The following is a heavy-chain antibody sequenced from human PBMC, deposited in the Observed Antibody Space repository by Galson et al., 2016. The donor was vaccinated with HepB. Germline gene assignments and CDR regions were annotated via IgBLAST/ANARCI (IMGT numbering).Heavy chain of an antibody. CDR2: ISSSSSPI. D-gene: IGHD2-21*01. CDR1: GFTFSNYS. J-gene: IGHJ6*02. CDR3: SRRAVWFRKPTQAYYYYSMDV. Sequence: SLRLSCAASGFTFSNYSMTWVRQAPGKGLEWVSYISSSSSPIYYANSVKGRFIFSKDNAKNSLYLQMTSLKYEDTAVYSCSRRAVWFRKPTQAYYYYSMDVWGQGTTVTVSS. V-gene: IGHV3-48*02.